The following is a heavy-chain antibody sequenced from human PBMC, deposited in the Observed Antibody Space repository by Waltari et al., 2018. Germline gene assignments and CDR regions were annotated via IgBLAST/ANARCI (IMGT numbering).Heavy chain of an antibody. J-gene: IGHJ4*02. CDR2: SCPGGSNT. Sequence: EVQLEQSGAEVKKPGESLKISCNGSGYSFAKYWIGWVRQMPGKGLEWMGVSCPGGSNTKYGLSFQGQVTISAGTSISTAYLQWSSLKASDTAIYFCARQNIHSYGYGYFDFWGQGTLVTVSS. CDR3: ARQNIHSYGYGYFDF. CDR1: GYSFAKYW. V-gene: IGHV5-51*01. D-gene: IGHD5-18*01.